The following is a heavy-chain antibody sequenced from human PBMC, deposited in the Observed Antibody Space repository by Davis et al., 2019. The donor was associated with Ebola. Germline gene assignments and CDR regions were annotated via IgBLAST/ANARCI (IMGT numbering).Heavy chain of an antibody. CDR2: INHSGST. V-gene: IGHV4-39*01. CDR3: ARHSPFYDSSGYYYVDFDY. J-gene: IGHJ4*02. Sequence: SETLSLTCTVSGGSISSSGYYWSWIRQPPGKGLEWIGEINHSGSTNYNPSLKSRVTISVDTSKNQFSLKLSSVTAADTAVYYCARHSPFYDSSGYYYVDFDYWGQGTLVTVSS. CDR1: GGSISSSGYY. D-gene: IGHD3-22*01.